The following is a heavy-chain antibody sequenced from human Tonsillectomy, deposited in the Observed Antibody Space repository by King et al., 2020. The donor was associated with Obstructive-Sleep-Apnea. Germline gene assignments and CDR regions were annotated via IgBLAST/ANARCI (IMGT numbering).Heavy chain of an antibody. J-gene: IGHJ4*02. CDR3: ARVYYYDSSGYHIRGFDY. Sequence: VQLVESGGGLVQPGGSLRLSCAASGFTVSSNYMSWVRQAPGKGLEWVSVIYSGGSIYYADSVKGRFTISRDNSKNTLYLQMNSLRAEDTAVYYCARVYYYDSSGYHIRGFDYWGQGTLVTVSS. D-gene: IGHD3-22*01. V-gene: IGHV3-66*01. CDR2: IYSGGSI. CDR1: GFTVSSNY.